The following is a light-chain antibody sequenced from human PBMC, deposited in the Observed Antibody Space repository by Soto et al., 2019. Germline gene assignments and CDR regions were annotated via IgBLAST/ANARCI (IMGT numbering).Light chain of an antibody. V-gene: IGKV1-12*01. CDR1: QDINKY. Sequence: DIQMTQSPSSLSASEVDRVTITCRASQDINKYLAWYQQIPGKAPKRLIYAASSLQSGVPSRFSGSGSGTDFTLTISSLQPEDFGTYYCQQTYSNFVSFGGGTKVDIK. J-gene: IGKJ4*01. CDR3: QQTYSNFVS. CDR2: AAS.